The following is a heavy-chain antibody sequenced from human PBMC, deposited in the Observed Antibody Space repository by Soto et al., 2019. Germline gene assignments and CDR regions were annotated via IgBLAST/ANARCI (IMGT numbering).Heavy chain of an antibody. CDR2: INPSGSIT. CDR1: GYTFDRYY. J-gene: IGHJ6*02. V-gene: IGHV1-46*02. D-gene: IGHD3-3*01. Sequence: GASVKVSCKASGYTFDRYYMHWVRQAPGQGLEWMGMINPSGSITSYAQKFQGRVTMTRDTSTSTLSMELTSLRSEDTAVYYCTRGSFLEWSCMDVWGQGTTVTVSS. CDR3: TRGSFLEWSCMDV.